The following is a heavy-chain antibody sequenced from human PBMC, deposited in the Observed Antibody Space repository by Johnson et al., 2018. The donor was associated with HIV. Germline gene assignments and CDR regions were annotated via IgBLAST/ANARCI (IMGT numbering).Heavy chain of an antibody. Sequence: VQLVESGGGLVQPGRSLRLSCAASGFTFDDYAMHWVRQAPGKGLEWVSGISGNSGSIGYADSVKGRFTISRDNAKNSLYLQMNSLRAEDTALYYCAKDVEYYDANDAFDIWGQGTMVTVSS. D-gene: IGHD3-22*01. CDR1: GFTFDDYA. CDR2: ISGNSGSI. V-gene: IGHV3-9*01. CDR3: AKDVEYYDANDAFDI. J-gene: IGHJ3*02.